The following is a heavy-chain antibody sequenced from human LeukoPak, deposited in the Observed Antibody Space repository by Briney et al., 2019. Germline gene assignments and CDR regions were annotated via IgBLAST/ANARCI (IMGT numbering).Heavy chain of an antibody. CDR1: GGSISSYY. J-gene: IGHJ4*02. CDR3: ARVTGRWLQFNY. Sequence: SETLSLTCTVSGGSISSYYWSWIRQPPGKGLEWIGYIYYSGSTNYNPSLKSRVTISVDTSKNQFSLKLSSVTAADTAVYYCARVTGRWLQFNYWGQGTLVTVSS. CDR2: IYYSGST. D-gene: IGHD5-24*01. V-gene: IGHV4-59*01.